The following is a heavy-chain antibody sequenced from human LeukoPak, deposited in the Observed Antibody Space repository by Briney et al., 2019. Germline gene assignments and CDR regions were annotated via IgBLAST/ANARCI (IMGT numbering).Heavy chain of an antibody. CDR1: GFSFDDYG. Sequence: GGSLRLSCAASGFSFDDYGMSWVRQAPGKGLEWVSAINWNGGSTGDADSVRGRFTISRDNAKNSLYLQMNSLRAEDTAVYYCAREARLGNSRFSGNSHFDTWGQGNLVTVSS. D-gene: IGHD1-26*01. CDR3: AREARLGNSRFSGNSHFDT. J-gene: IGHJ4*02. CDR2: INWNGGST. V-gene: IGHV3-20*04.